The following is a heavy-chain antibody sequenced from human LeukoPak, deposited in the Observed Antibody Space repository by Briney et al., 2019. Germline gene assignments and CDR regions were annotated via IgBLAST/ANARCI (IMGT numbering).Heavy chain of an antibody. CDR2: ISSSSSYI. Sequence: GGSLRLSCAASGFTFSSYSMNWVRQAPGKGLEWVSSISSSSSYIYYADSVKGRFTIPRDNAKNSLYLQMNSLRAEDTAVYYCARTAIAAAGTALGYWGQGTLVTVSS. V-gene: IGHV3-21*01. D-gene: IGHD6-13*01. CDR1: GFTFSSYS. J-gene: IGHJ4*02. CDR3: ARTAIAAAGTALGY.